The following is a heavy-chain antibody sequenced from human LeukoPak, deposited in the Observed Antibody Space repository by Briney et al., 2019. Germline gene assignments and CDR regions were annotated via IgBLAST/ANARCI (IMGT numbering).Heavy chain of an antibody. CDR2: IYHSGST. V-gene: IGHV4-4*02. Sequence: SETLSLTCAVSGGSISSSNWWSWVRQPPGKGLEWIGEIYHSGSTNYNPSLKSRVTISVDKSKNQFSLKLSSVTAADTAVYYCARSDKAYCGGDGRCAFDIWGQGTMVTVSS. D-gene: IGHD2-21*02. J-gene: IGHJ3*02. CDR3: ARSDKAYCGGDGRCAFDI. CDR1: GGSISSSNW.